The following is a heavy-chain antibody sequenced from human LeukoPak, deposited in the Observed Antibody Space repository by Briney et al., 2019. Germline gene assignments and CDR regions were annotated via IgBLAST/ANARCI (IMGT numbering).Heavy chain of an antibody. CDR1: GYTFTGYY. V-gene: IGHV1-2*02. CDR3: ARAGVWDYSDSSGYHNGAFDI. D-gene: IGHD3-22*01. Sequence: APVKVSCKASGYTFTGYYMHWVRQAPGQGPEWMGRINPNSGGTNYVQKFQGRVTMTRDTSISTAYMELSRLRSDDTAVYYCARAGVWDYSDSSGYHNGAFDIWGQGTMVTVSS. J-gene: IGHJ3*02. CDR2: INPNSGGT.